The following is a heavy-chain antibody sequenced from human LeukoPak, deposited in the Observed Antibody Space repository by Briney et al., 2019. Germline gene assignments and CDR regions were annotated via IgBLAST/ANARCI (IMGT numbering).Heavy chain of an antibody. V-gene: IGHV3-21*01. CDR1: GLTFSSYS. CDR3: ARYSSSWAYYFDY. Sequence: GGSLRLSCAASGLTFSSYSMNWVRQAPGKGLEWVSSISSSSSYIYYADSVKGRFTISRDNAKNSLYLQMNSLRAEDTAVYYCARYSSSWAYYFDYWGQGTLVTVPS. CDR2: ISSSSSYI. D-gene: IGHD6-13*01. J-gene: IGHJ4*02.